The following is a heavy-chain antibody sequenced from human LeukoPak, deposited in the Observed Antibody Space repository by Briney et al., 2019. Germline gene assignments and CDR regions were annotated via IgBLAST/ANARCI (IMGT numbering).Heavy chain of an antibody. CDR1: GFTFSSYW. CDR2: IHSDGRST. D-gene: IGHD6-13*01. V-gene: IGHV3-74*01. J-gene: IGHJ4*02. Sequence: GGSLRLSCAASGFTFSSYWMHWVRQAPGKGLVWVSRIHSDGRSTDYADSVKGRFTISRDNAKNTLNLQMNSLRAEDTAVYYCARGLSSYSNTWYGDWGQGTLVTVSS. CDR3: ARGLSSYSNTWYGD.